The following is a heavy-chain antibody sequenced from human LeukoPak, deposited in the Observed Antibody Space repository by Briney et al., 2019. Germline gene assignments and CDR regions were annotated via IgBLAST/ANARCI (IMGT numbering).Heavy chain of an antibody. CDR2: IRSKAYGGTT. V-gene: IGHV3-49*04. J-gene: IGHJ4*02. D-gene: IGHD3-3*01. Sequence: GGSLRLSCTASGFTFGDYAMSWVRQAPGKGLEWVGFIRSKAYGGTTEYAASVKGRVTISRDDSKRIAYLQMNSLKTEDTAVYYCTRVRPPPDFWSGYNIDYWGQGTLVTVSS. CDR1: GFTFGDYA. CDR3: TRVRPPPDFWSGYNIDY.